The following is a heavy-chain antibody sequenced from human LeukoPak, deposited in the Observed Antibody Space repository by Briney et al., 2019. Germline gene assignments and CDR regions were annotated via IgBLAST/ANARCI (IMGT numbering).Heavy chain of an antibody. J-gene: IGHJ4*02. CDR3: ARGGTRITMVRGVIALDY. D-gene: IGHD3-10*01. CDR2: INHSGST. V-gene: IGHV4-34*01. CDR1: GGSFSGYY. Sequence: TSETLSLTCAVYGGSFSGYYWSWIRQPPGKGLEWIGEINHSGSTNYNPSLKRRVTISVDTSKNQFSLKLSSVTAADTAVYYCARGGTRITMVRGVIALDYWGQGTLVTVSS.